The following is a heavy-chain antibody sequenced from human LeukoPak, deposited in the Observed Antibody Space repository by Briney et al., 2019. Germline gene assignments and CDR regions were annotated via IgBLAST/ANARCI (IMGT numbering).Heavy chain of an antibody. CDR3: AREVVGTTIKNFDS. Sequence: ASVKVSCKASGDISSSDYIHWVRQAPGQGLEWMGTINPSGGDTGYAQKFHGRVSMTRDTSTSTVYMDLSSLKSEDTAMYYCAREVVGTTIKNFDSWGQGTLVTVSS. CDR1: GDISSSDY. V-gene: IGHV1-46*01. J-gene: IGHJ4*02. D-gene: IGHD4-11*01. CDR2: INPSGGDT.